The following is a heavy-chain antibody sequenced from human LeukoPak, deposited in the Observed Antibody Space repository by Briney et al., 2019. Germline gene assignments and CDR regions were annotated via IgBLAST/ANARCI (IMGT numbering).Heavy chain of an antibody. D-gene: IGHD2-2*01. CDR1: GFTFSSYS. V-gene: IGHV3-48*02. J-gene: IGHJ6*02. CDR2: ISGSSSTI. CDR3: ARSLGYCSRTSCYLYYYYTMDV. Sequence: PGGSLRLSCAASGFTFSSYSMNWVRQAPGKGLERVSYISGSSSTIYYADSVRGRFTISRDNAKNSLYLQMNSLRDEDTAVYHCARSLGYCSRTSCYLYYYYTMDVWGQGTTVTVSS.